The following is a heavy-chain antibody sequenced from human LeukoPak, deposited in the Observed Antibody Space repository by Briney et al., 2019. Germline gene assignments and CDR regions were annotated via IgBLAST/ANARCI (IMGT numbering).Heavy chain of an antibody. D-gene: IGHD4-17*01. CDR2: IYPGDSDT. V-gene: IGHV5-51*01. J-gene: IGHJ4*02. Sequence: GESLKISCQSSGYSFSGYWIGWVRQMPGKGLEWMGIIYPGDSDTRYSPSFQGQVTISADKSISTAYLQWSSLKASDTAMYYCAGARHGDYRWDYWGQGTLVTVSS. CDR3: AGARHGDYRWDY. CDR1: GYSFSGYW.